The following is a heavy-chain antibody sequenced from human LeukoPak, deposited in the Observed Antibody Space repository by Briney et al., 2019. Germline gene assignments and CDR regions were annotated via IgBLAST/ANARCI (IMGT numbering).Heavy chain of an antibody. CDR3: ARGGAAANFNY. CDR2: IYYSGST. V-gene: IGHV4-31*03. CDR1: GGSISSGGYY. Sequence: SETLSLTCTVSGGSISSGGYYWSWIRQHPGKGLEWIGYIYYSGSTYYNPSLKSRVTISVDTSKNQFSLKLSSVTAADTAVYYCARGGAAANFNYWGQGTLVTVSS. J-gene: IGHJ4*02. D-gene: IGHD6-13*01.